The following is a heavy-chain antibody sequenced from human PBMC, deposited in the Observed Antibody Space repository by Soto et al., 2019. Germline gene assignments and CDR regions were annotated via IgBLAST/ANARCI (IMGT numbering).Heavy chain of an antibody. Sequence: EVQLVESGGGLVQPGGSLRLSCAASGFTLSDSSIHWVRQASGKGLEWIGRIQSKTKSYATVYAESVKGRFTISRDDSQNTAYLQMDSLKTEDTAVYYCPRYVETVMWDVWGQGTTVTVFS. CDR1: GFTLSDSS. CDR2: IQSKTKSYAT. J-gene: IGHJ6*02. V-gene: IGHV3-73*02. CDR3: PRYVETVMWDV. D-gene: IGHD5-18*01.